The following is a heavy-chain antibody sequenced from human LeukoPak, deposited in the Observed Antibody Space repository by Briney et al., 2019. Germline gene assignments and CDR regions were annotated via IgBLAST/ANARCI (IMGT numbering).Heavy chain of an antibody. D-gene: IGHD3-16*01. CDR2: INPSSGGT. Sequence: ASVKVSCKASGYTFTGYYIHWVRQAPGQGLGWMGWINPSSGGTIYAQKFQGRVTMTRDTSISTAFMELSRLRSDDTAMYYCARGGRLGELSLGQNAFDIWGQGTMVTVSS. V-gene: IGHV1-2*02. CDR3: ARGGRLGELSLGQNAFDI. J-gene: IGHJ3*02. CDR1: GYTFTGYY.